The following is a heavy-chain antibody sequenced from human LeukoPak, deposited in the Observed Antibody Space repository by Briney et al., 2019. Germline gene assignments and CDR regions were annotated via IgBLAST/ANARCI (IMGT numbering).Heavy chain of an antibody. CDR2: ISSNGGST. D-gene: IGHD3-22*01. V-gene: IGHV3-64D*06. J-gene: IGHJ3*02. CDR3: VKDSPNSSGYYPDAFDI. CDR1: GFPLSGYW. Sequence: GGSLRLSCAASGFPLSGYWMTWVRQAPGTGLEYFSAISSNGGSTYYADSVKGRFTISRDNSNNTLYLQKSSLRAEDTAVYYCVKDSPNSSGYYPDAFDIWGQGTMVTVSS.